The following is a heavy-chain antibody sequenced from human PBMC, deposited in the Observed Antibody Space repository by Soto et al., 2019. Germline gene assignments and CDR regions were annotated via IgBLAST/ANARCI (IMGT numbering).Heavy chain of an antibody. CDR3: ARDPQLHYYYYGMDV. Sequence: GASVKVSCKASGGTFSSYAISWVQQAPGQGLEWMGGIIPIFGTANYAQKFQGRVTITADESTSTAYMELSSLRSEDTAVYYCARDPQLHYYYYGMDVWGQGTTVTVSS. V-gene: IGHV1-69*13. D-gene: IGHD1-7*01. CDR2: IIPIFGTA. J-gene: IGHJ6*02. CDR1: GGTFSSYA.